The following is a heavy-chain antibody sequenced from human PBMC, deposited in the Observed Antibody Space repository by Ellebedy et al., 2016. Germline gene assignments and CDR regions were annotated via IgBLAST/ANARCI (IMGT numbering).Heavy chain of an antibody. CDR2: IYSGGST. Sequence: GGSLRLSCAASGFTVSSNYMSWVRQAPGKGLEWVSVIYSGGSTYYADSVKGRFTISRDNSKNTLYLQMNSLRAEDTAVYYCARVGWFGELMPYYYGMDVWGQGTTVTVSS. CDR1: GFTVSSNY. D-gene: IGHD3-10*01. V-gene: IGHV3-66*01. J-gene: IGHJ6*02. CDR3: ARVGWFGELMPYYYGMDV.